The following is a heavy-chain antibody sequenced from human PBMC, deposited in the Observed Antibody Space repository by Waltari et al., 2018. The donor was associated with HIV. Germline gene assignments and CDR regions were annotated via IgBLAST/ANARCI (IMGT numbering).Heavy chain of an antibody. J-gene: IGHJ4*02. Sequence: EVELREAGGGLVEPGSSLTLSCITSGFTFSHYSFNWVRLRPQEGFELVACLKRGGVEWAYVDAGKGRFTISRDDAMNTLFLHMDRLTVVDTARYFCVRDDPGYAPIDHWGPGTLVTVSP. CDR3: VRDDPGYAPIDH. D-gene: IGHD2-2*01. CDR2: LKRGGVEW. CDR1: GFTFSHYS. V-gene: IGHV3-7*03.